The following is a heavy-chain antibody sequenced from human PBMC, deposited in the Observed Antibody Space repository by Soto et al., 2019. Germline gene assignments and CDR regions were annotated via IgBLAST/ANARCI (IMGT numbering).Heavy chain of an antibody. CDR2: IWYDGSKE. V-gene: IGHV3-33*01. J-gene: IGHJ6*02. Sequence: GGSLRLSCAASGFTFSSYGMHWVRQSPGKGLEWVAVIWYDGSKEYYADSVKGRFTISRDNSKSTLYLQMNSPRAEDTAVYYCARDGMRRSSSGYNYYDMDVWGQGTTVTVSS. CDR1: GFTFSSYG. CDR3: ARDGMRRSSSGYNYYDMDV. D-gene: IGHD6-6*01.